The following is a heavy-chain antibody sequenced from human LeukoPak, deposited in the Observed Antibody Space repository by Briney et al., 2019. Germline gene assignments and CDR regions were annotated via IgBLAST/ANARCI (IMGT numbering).Heavy chain of an antibody. V-gene: IGHV3-23*01. Sequence: GGSLRLSCAASGFTFSNYAMGWVRQAPGEGLEWVSGISGSDYAYYTDSVKGRFTISRDNSKNTLYLQMNTLRAEDTAVYYCAKGVRYLDWWILDYWGRGTLVPVSS. D-gene: IGHD3-9*01. CDR1: GFTFSNYA. CDR3: AKGVRYLDWWILDY. J-gene: IGHJ4*02. CDR2: ISGSDYA.